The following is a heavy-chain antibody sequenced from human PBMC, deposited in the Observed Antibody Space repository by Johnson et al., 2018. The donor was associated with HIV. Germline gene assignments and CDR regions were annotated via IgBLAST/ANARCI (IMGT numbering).Heavy chain of an antibody. CDR3: STGDIVVMVGETLLPLHDAFDI. CDR2: ISHDGSNQ. J-gene: IGHJ3*02. CDR1: GFTFRSYG. V-gene: IGHV3-30*03. Sequence: QVQLVESGGGVVQPGRSLRLSCAASGFTFRSYGMHWVRQAPGKGLEWVAVISHDGSNQYYVDSVKGRFTISRDNSKNTLYLQMNSLRTEDTAVYYCSTGDIVVMVGETLLPLHDAFDIWGQGTMVTVSS. D-gene: IGHD2-8*01.